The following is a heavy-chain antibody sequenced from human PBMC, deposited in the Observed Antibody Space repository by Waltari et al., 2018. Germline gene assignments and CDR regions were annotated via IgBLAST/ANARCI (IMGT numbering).Heavy chain of an antibody. D-gene: IGHD3-16*02. CDR2: IYYSGST. CDR3: ARQKYDYVWGSYRPGAFDI. V-gene: IGHV4-59*08. CDR1: GGSISSYY. J-gene: IGHJ3*02. Sequence: QVQLQESGPGLVKPSETLSLTCTVSGGSISSYYWSWIRQPPGKGLEWIGYIYYSGSTNYNPPLKSRVTISVDTSKNQFSLKLSSVTAADTAVYYCARQKYDYVWGSYRPGAFDIWGQGTMVTVSS.